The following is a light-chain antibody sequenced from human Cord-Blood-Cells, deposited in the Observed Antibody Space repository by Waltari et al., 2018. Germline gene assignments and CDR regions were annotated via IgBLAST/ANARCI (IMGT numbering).Light chain of an antibody. CDR2: DVN. J-gene: IGLJ3*02. Sequence: QSALTQPRSVSGSPGQSVTISCTGTSSDVGGYNYVSWYQQHPGKAPKLIIYDVNKRPSGVPDRFSGSKSGTTASLTIAGLQAEDEADYYCCSYAGSYTLVFGGGTKLTVL. CDR1: SSDVGGYNY. CDR3: CSYAGSYTLV. V-gene: IGLV2-11*01.